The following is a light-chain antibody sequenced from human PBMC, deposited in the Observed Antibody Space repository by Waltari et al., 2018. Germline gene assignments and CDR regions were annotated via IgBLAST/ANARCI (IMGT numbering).Light chain of an antibody. J-gene: IGLJ2*01. CDR3: SSYTSSTYVV. CDR1: SRDVGGYNY. V-gene: IGLV2-14*01. CDR2: EVS. Sequence: QSALTQPASVSGSPGQSITLSCTGTSRDVGGYNYVSWYQQHPGKAPKLMIYEVSNRPSGVSNRFSGSKSGNTASLTISGLQAEDEADYYCSSYTSSTYVVFGGGTKLTVL.